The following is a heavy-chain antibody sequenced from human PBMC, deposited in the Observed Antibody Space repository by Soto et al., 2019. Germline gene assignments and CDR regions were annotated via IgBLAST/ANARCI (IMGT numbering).Heavy chain of an antibody. Sequence: QVQLVQSGAEVKKPGSSVKVSCKASGGTFSSYTISWVRQAPGQGLEWMGRIIPILGIANYAQKFQGRVTITADKSTSTAYMELSSLRSEDPAVYYCARLMSSGYDYGMDVWGQGTTVTVSS. V-gene: IGHV1-69*02. D-gene: IGHD3-10*01. CDR1: GGTFSSYT. CDR2: IIPILGIA. CDR3: ARLMSSGYDYGMDV. J-gene: IGHJ6*02.